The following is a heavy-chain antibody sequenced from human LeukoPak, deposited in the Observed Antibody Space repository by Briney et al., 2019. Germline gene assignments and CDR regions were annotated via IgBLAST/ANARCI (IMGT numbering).Heavy chain of an antibody. CDR3: ARLRYYDSSGYYYGMDV. J-gene: IGHJ6*02. Sequence: SETLSLTCTVSGGSISSYYWSWIRQPPGKGLEWIGYIYYSGSTNYNPSLKSRVTISVDTSKNQFSLKLSSVTAADTAVYYCARLRYYDSSGYYYGMDVWGQGTTVTVSS. V-gene: IGHV4-59*01. CDR2: IYYSGST. D-gene: IGHD3-22*01. CDR1: GGSISSYY.